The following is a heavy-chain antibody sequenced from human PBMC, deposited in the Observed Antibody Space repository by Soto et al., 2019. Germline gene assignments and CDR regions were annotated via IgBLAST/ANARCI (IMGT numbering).Heavy chain of an antibody. CDR2: IRSKANSYAT. D-gene: IGHD3-3*01. J-gene: IGHJ6*02. Sequence: PLGSLRLSSAASRHTFSNHATRWVRQAPGEWPEWVGRIRSKANSYATAYAASVKGRFTISRDDSKNTAYLQMNSLKTEDTAVYYCTRHDSNYDFWSGSPPRYGMDVWGQGTTVTVSS. CDR1: RHTFSNHA. CDR3: TRHDSNYDFWSGSPPRYGMDV. V-gene: IGHV3-73*01.